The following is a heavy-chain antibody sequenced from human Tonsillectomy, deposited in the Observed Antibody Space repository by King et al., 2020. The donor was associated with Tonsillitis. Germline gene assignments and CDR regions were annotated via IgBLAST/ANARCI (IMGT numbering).Heavy chain of an antibody. CDR2: LYWNDDK. D-gene: IGHD2-21*01. Sequence: TLKESGPTLVKPTQTLTLTCTFSGFSLSTTGMGVGWIRQPPGKALEWLALLYWNDDKRYRLSLKSRLTITKDTSKNQVVLTMTNMDPVDTATCYCARSIRDAFDIWGQGTMVTVSS. V-gene: IGHV2-5*01. J-gene: IGHJ3*02. CDR1: GFSLSTTGMG. CDR3: ARSIRDAFDI.